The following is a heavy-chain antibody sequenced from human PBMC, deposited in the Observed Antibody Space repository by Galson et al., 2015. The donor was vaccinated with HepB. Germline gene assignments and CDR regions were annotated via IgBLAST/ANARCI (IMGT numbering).Heavy chain of an antibody. D-gene: IGHD6-13*01. CDR1: GFTFSSYA. CDR2: ITGSGGST. V-gene: IGHV3-23*01. CDR3: VRDANIGAAGKLYDY. J-gene: IGHJ4*02. Sequence: SLRLSCAASGFTFSSYAMSWVRQAPGKGLEWVSGITGSGGSTYYADSVKGRFTISRDNAKNTVYLQMNSLRAEDTAVYYCVRDANIGAAGKLYDYWGQGTLVTVSS.